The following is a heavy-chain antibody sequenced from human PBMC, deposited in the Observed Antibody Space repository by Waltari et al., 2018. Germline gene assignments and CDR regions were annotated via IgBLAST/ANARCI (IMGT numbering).Heavy chain of an antibody. V-gene: IGHV3-53*01. J-gene: IGHJ4*02. D-gene: IGHD2-2*01. CDR2: IYRGGST. Sequence: EVQLVESGGGLIQPGGSLRLSCAASGFTVSNNFMMWVGQAPGKGLGWVSLIYRGGSTDYAASVKGRFTSSRDYSENTLYLQMNSLRGEDTAVYYCARDRHCSSSGCSGLWGQGTLVTVSS. CDR1: GFTVSNNF. CDR3: ARDRHCSSSGCSGL.